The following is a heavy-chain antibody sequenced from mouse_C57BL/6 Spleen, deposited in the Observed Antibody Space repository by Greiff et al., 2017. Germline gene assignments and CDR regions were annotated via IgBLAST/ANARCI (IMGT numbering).Heavy chain of an antibody. CDR2: ILPGSGST. V-gene: IGHV1-9*01. J-gene: IGHJ3*01. CDR1: GYTFTGYW. D-gene: IGHD2-4*01. Sequence: QVQLQQSGAELMKPGASVKLSCKATGYTFTGYWIEWVKQRPGHGLEWIGEILPGSGSTNYNEKFKGKATFTADKSSNTAYMQLSSLTTADSAIYYCGGFRDYGWFAYWGQGTLVTVSA. CDR3: GGFRDYGWFAY.